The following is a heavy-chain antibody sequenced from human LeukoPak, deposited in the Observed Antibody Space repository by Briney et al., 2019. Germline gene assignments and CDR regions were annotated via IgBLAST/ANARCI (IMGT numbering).Heavy chain of an antibody. CDR3: ARVSLYYSSSWFNWFDP. J-gene: IGHJ5*02. D-gene: IGHD6-13*01. Sequence: SDTLSLTCTLSGGSISSYYWSWIRQPPGKGLEWIGYIYYSGSTNYNPSLKSRVTISVDTSKNQFSLKLSSVTAADTAVYYCARVSLYYSSSWFNWFDPWGQGTLVTVSS. CDR1: GGSISSYY. V-gene: IGHV4-59*07. CDR2: IYYSGST.